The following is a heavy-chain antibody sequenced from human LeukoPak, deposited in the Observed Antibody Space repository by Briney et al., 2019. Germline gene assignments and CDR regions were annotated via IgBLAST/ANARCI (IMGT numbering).Heavy chain of an antibody. D-gene: IGHD1-26*01. CDR1: GFTFSSYW. CDR3: AKGEGGTYFNYCFDY. V-gene: IGHV3-23*03. J-gene: IGHJ4*02. Sequence: PGGSLRLSCAASGFTFSSYWMSWVRQAPGKGLEWVSILHNDAQTSYYADSVKGRFTVSRDNSKNTLYLEMNSLTVEDTAVYYCAKGEGGTYFNYCFDYWGQGTLVTVSS. CDR2: LHNDAQTS.